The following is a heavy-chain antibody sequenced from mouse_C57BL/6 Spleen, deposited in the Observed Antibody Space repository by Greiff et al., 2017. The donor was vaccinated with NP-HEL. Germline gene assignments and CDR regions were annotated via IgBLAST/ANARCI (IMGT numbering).Heavy chain of an antibody. Sequence: GYSFTGYYMNWVKQSPEKSLEWIGEINPSTGGATYNQKFKAKATLTVDKSSSTAYMQLKSLTSEDSAVYYCAREPTVVAKNWYFDVWGTGTTVTVSS. CDR3: AREPTVVAKNWYFDV. CDR2: INPSTGGA. D-gene: IGHD1-1*01. J-gene: IGHJ1*03. CDR1: GYSFTGYY. V-gene: IGHV1-42*01.